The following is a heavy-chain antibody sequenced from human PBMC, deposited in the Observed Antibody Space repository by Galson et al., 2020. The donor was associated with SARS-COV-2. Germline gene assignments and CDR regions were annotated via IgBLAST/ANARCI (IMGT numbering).Heavy chain of an antibody. D-gene: IGHD3-9*01. CDR1: GFTFSSYG. V-gene: IGHV3-33*01. J-gene: IGHJ3*02. CDR2: IWYDGSNK. Sequence: GGSLRLSCAASGFTFSSYGMHWVRQAPGKGLEWVSVIWYDGSNKYYADSVKGRFTISRDNSKNTLYLQMNSLRAEDTAVYYCARDIPISKRGSPTSDACDIWGQGTMVTVSS. CDR3: ARDIPISKRGSPTSDACDI.